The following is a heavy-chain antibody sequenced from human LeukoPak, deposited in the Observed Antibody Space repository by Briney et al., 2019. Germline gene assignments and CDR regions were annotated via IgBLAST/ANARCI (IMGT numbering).Heavy chain of an antibody. CDR1: GFTFNSNN. CDR2: ISYHGNNK. CDR3: AKDRSRSWAFDY. V-gene: IGHV3-30*18. Sequence: GGSLRLSCAASGFTFNSNNMHWVRQAPGKGLEWVAVISYHGNNKYFADSVKGRFTIFRDNSKNTLYLQMNSLRPEDTAVYYCAKDRSRSWAFDYWGQGTLVTVSS. J-gene: IGHJ4*02. D-gene: IGHD6-13*01.